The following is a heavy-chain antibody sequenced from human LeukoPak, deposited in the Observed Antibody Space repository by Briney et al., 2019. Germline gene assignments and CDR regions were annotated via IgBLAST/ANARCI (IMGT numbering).Heavy chain of an antibody. CDR2: IIPIFGTA. CDR3: ARTRGGFVVPAYYYYYGMDV. CDR1: GGTFSSYA. Sequence: SVKVSCKASGGTFSSYAISWVRQAPGQGLEWMGGIIPIFGTANYAQKFQGRVTITADESTSTAYMELSSLRSEDTAVYYCARTRGGFVVPAYYYYYGMDVWGKGTTVTVSS. D-gene: IGHD2-2*01. V-gene: IGHV1-69*13. J-gene: IGHJ6*04.